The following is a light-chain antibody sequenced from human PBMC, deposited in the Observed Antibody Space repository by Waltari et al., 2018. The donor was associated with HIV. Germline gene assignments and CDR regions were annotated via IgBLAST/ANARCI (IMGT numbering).Light chain of an antibody. CDR1: NIRNKN. Sequence: SYVLTQPPSVSVAPGQTASITCGGDNIRNKNVHWYQQKPGQAPVLVVYDDNDRPSGIPERFSGSNSGSTATLTISRVEAGDEADFYCQVWDGSSAHVIFGGGTTLTVL. V-gene: IGLV3-21*02. J-gene: IGLJ2*01. CDR2: DDN. CDR3: QVWDGSSAHVI.